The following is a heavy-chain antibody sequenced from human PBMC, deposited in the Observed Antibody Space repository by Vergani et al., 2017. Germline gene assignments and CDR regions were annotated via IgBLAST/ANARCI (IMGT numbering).Heavy chain of an antibody. D-gene: IGHD3-16*01. Sequence: VQLVESGGGVVQPGRSLRLSCAASGFTFSSYSMNWVRQAPGKGLEWVSYISSSGSTIYYADSVKGRFTISRDNAKNSLYLQMNSLRAEDTAVYYCARDGEALGVRGGAFDIWGQGTMVTVSS. CDR3: ARDGEALGVRGGAFDI. CDR1: GFTFSSYS. CDR2: ISSSGSTI. V-gene: IGHV3-48*04. J-gene: IGHJ3*02.